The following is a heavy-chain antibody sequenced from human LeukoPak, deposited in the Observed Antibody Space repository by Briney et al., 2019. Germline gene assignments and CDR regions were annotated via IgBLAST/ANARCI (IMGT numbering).Heavy chain of an antibody. V-gene: IGHV3-48*01. Sequence: GGSLRLSCAASGLTFSSYEMSWVRQAPGKGLEWVSYISSSSSTIYYADSVKGRFTITRDNAKHSLYLQMNSLRAEVTAVYYCARVSIAVAGTGWFDPWGQGTLVTVSS. D-gene: IGHD6-19*01. J-gene: IGHJ5*02. CDR2: ISSSSSTI. CDR3: ARVSIAVAGTGWFDP. CDR1: GLTFSSYE.